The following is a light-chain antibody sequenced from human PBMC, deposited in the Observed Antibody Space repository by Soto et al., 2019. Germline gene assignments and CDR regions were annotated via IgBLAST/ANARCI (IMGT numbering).Light chain of an antibody. CDR3: QLYGVSPKT. CDR1: QTLTNTY. V-gene: IGKV3-20*01. J-gene: IGKJ1*01. Sequence: EIVLTQSPGTLSLSPGERATLSCRASQTLTNTYLAWYQQKPGQAPRLLIFDASTRATGIPDRFSGSGPGTDFTLTISRLEPEDFAVYCCQLYGVSPKTFGQGTNVEVK. CDR2: DAS.